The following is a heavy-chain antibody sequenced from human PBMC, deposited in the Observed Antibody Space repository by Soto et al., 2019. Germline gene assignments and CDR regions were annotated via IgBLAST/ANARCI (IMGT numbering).Heavy chain of an antibody. J-gene: IGHJ2*01. Sequence: QVQLVQSGAEEKKPGASVKVSCKASGYTFTSYAMHWVRQAPGQRLEWMGWINAGNGNPKYSQKFQGRVNITSDTSASPAYMELSSLRSQHTAVYYCARAPSWWYFDLWGRGTLVTVSS. CDR1: GYTFTSYA. V-gene: IGHV1-3*05. CDR3: ARAPSWWYFDL. CDR2: INAGNGNP.